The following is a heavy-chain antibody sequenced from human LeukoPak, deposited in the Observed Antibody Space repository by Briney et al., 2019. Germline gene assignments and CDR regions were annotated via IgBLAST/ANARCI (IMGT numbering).Heavy chain of an antibody. V-gene: IGHV1-2*02. J-gene: IGHJ4*02. Sequence: ASVKVSCKASGYTFSGDYIHWVRQAPGQGLEWMGWLSPKSGATKYAQKFQGRVTLTRDLSLSTAYMDLNSLTSDDTAVYYCARDTYGGSYFPLPYWGQGTLVTVFS. CDR1: GYTFSGDY. D-gene: IGHD1-26*01. CDR3: ARDTYGGSYFPLPY. CDR2: LSPKSGAT.